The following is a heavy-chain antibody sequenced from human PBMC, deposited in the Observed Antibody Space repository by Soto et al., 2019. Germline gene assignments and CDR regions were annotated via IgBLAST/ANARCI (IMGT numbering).Heavy chain of an antibody. CDR3: GRSLMVTYNWFDP. Sequence: SEILSLTCAVYGGSFSGYYWSWIRQPPGKELKRIGYISYNGNPNYNPTLKSRVTISVDISKRQFSLQVSSVTAADTAVYYCGRSLMVTYNWFDPWGQGTLVTVSS. CDR1: GGSFSGYY. D-gene: IGHD3-16*01. V-gene: IGHV4-59*01. J-gene: IGHJ5*02. CDR2: ISYNGNP.